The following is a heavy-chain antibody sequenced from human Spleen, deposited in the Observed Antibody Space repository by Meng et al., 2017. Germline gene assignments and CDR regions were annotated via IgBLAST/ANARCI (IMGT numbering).Heavy chain of an antibody. V-gene: IGHV4-61*01. CDR1: GGSVNSASQF. CDR3: ARDLGYYDYVWGSYRPAVVWAFDI. Sequence: GSLRLSCTVSGGSVNSASQFYYWVRQPPGKGLEWIGYIYYNGTTNYNASLKSRVTISLDTSKNQFSLKLSSVTAADTAVYYCARDLGYYDYVWGSYRPAVVWAFDIWGQGTMVTVSS. D-gene: IGHD3-16*02. J-gene: IGHJ3*02. CDR2: IYYNGTT.